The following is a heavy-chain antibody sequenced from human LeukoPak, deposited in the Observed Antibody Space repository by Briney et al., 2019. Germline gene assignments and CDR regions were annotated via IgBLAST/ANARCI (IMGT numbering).Heavy chain of an antibody. V-gene: IGHV3-9*01. CDR3: AKDLNFLVGFDP. Sequence: SLRLSCAASGFTFDDYAMHWVRQAPGKGLEWVSGISWNSGSIGYADSVKGRFTISRDNAKNSLYLQMNSLRAEDTALYYCAKDLNFLVGFDPWGQGTLVTVSS. CDR2: ISWNSGSI. J-gene: IGHJ5*02. CDR1: GFTFDDYA.